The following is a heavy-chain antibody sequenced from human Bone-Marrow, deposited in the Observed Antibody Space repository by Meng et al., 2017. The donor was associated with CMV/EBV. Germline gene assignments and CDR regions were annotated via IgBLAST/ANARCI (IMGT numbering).Heavy chain of an antibody. Sequence: SVKVSCKASGGTFSSYAISWVRQAPGQGLEWMGGIIPIFGTANYAQKFQGRVTITTDESTSTAYMELSSLRSEDTAVYYCAREHYYDSSGYYYVGHYWGQGTLVTVSS. D-gene: IGHD3-22*01. J-gene: IGHJ4*02. CDR3: AREHYYDSSGYYYVGHY. V-gene: IGHV1-69*05. CDR2: IIPIFGTA. CDR1: GGTFSSYA.